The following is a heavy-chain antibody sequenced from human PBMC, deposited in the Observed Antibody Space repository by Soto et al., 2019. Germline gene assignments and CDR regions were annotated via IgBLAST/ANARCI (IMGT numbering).Heavy chain of an antibody. CDR3: ARAWWYDAFDV. CDR2: IFHGGNP. Sequence: PSETLSLTCAVSGFFISSGNYWGWIRKPPGKGLEWIGSIFHGGNPYYNPSLKSRVTITVDMSKNQFSLKLNSVTAADTAVYYCARAWWYDAFDVWGQGTVVTVSS. J-gene: IGHJ3*01. D-gene: IGHD2-15*01. V-gene: IGHV4-38-2*01. CDR1: GFFISSGNY.